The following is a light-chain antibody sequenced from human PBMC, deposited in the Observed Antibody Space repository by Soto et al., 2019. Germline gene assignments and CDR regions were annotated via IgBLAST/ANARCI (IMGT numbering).Light chain of an antibody. Sequence: DIQMTQSPSSPSASVGDIVTITCRASQSLRGRLAWYQQKPGKAPRLLIYDASTLESGVPSRFSGTGSETEFTLTISGLQPDDFATYYCQQHSSFASFGGGTKV. J-gene: IGKJ4*01. CDR1: QSLRGR. CDR3: QQHSSFAS. CDR2: DAS. V-gene: IGKV1-5*01.